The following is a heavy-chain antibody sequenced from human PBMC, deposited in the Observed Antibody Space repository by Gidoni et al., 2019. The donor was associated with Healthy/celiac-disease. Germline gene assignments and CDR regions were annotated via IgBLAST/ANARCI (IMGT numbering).Heavy chain of an antibody. J-gene: IGHJ4*02. CDR2: IYHSGGT. Sequence: QVQLQESGPGLVKPSETLSLTCTVSGYSISSGSYWGWIRQPPGKGLEWIGGIYHSGGTYYNPSLKSRVTISVDTSKNQFSLKLSSVTAADTAVYYCARVEVAELDHQMEFDYWGQGTLVTVSS. V-gene: IGHV4-38-2*02. CDR1: GYSISSGSY. CDR3: ARVEVAELDHQMEFDY. D-gene: IGHD2-15*01.